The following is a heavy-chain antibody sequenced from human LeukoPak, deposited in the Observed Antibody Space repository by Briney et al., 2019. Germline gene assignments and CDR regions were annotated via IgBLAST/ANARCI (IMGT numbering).Heavy chain of an antibody. J-gene: IGHJ4*02. CDR2: ITWNSGSM. D-gene: IGHD1-26*01. Sequence: GGSLRLSCAASGFIFDDYAMHWVRQAPGKGLEWVSGITWNSGSMEYADSVKGRFTISRDNAKNSLILQTSSLTVADTGIYYCARDGSPNYGYYAFFDNWGQGTLVTVSS. CDR3: ARDGSPNYGYYAFFDN. V-gene: IGHV3-9*01. CDR1: GFIFDDYA.